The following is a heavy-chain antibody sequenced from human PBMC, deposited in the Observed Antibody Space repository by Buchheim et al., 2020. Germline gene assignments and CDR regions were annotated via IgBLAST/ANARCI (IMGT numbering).Heavy chain of an antibody. CDR3: GSGVAVAGIFYYYAMDV. V-gene: IGHV1-46*03. Sequence: QVQLVQSGAEVKKPGASVKVSCKASGYSFTNYYVHWVRQAPGQGLEWMGVVNPSSGSTDYAQKFQGSVTVTRATSARTVYMELSSLKSEDTAVYYCGSGVAVAGIFYYYAMDVWGQGT. CDR2: VNPSSGST. J-gene: IGHJ6*02. CDR1: GYSFTNYY. D-gene: IGHD6-19*01.